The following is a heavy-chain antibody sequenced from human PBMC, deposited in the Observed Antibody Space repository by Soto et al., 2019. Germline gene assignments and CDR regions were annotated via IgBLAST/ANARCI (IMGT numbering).Heavy chain of an antibody. Sequence: EVQLVESGGGLVQPGRSLRLSCAASGFTFDDYAMHWVRRVPGKGLEWVSRISWNSNIIGYADSVKGRFTISRDNAKNSQYMQMNSLRPEDTALYSCEKGGPESLCSGGRCYFDYWGQGTLVTVSS. CDR1: GFTFDDYA. D-gene: IGHD2-15*01. CDR3: EKGGPESLCSGGRCYFDY. V-gene: IGHV3-9*01. J-gene: IGHJ4*02. CDR2: ISWNSNII.